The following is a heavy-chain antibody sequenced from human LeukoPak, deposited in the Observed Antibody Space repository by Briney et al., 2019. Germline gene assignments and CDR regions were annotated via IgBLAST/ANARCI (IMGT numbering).Heavy chain of an antibody. CDR3: ASGAVAGSWFDP. D-gene: IGHD6-19*01. V-gene: IGHV1-69*05. Sequence: SVKVTCKASGGTFSSYAISWVRQAPGQGLEWMGGIIPIFGTANYAQKFQGRVTITTDESTSTAYMELSSLRSEDTAVYYCASGAVAGSWFDPWGQGTLVTVSS. CDR2: IIPIFGTA. J-gene: IGHJ5*02. CDR1: GGTFSSYA.